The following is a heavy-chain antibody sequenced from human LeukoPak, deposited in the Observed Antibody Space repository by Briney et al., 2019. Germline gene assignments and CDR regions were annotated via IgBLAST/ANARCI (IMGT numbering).Heavy chain of an antibody. CDR1: GGSISSYY. V-gene: IGHV4-4*07. CDR3: ARDSSYCSSTSCYLRGVGYYYYGMDV. D-gene: IGHD2-2*01. CDR2: IYTSGST. Sequence: SETLSLTCAVSGGSISSYYWSWIRQPAGKGLEWIGRIYTSGSTNYNPSLKSRVTMSVDTSKNQFSLKLSSVTAADTAVYYCARDSSYCSSTSCYLRGVGYYYYGMDVWGQGTTVTVSS. J-gene: IGHJ6*02.